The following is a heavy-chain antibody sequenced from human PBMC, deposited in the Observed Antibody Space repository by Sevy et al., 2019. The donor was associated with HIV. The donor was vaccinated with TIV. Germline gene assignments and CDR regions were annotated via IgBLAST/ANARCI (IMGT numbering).Heavy chain of an antibody. CDR1: GFTFINHA. Sequence: GGSLKLSCAASGFTFINHAMHWVRQAPGKGLEWVTVISYDVSNKYYADSVKGRFTISRDTSKSTVYLQMDSLRAEDTAVYYCARDLNSGYANYYYYGMDVWGQGTTVTVSS. CDR2: ISYDVSNK. V-gene: IGHV3-30*04. CDR3: ARDLNSGYANYYYYGMDV. J-gene: IGHJ6*02. D-gene: IGHD5-12*01.